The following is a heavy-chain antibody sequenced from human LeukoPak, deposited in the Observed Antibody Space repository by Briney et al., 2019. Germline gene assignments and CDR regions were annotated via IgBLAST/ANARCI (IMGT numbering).Heavy chain of an antibody. Sequence: KPSETLSLTCTVSGGSISGYYWGWVRQPPWKALEWIGYIYYSGSTSYNPSLKSRVTVSVDTSKNQFSLNLSSVSAADTAVYYCARVGAKLTGVGWFFDLWGRGTLVTVPS. CDR2: IYYSGST. CDR1: GGSISGYY. CDR3: ARVGAKLTGVGWFFDL. D-gene: IGHD3-9*01. V-gene: IGHV4-59*01. J-gene: IGHJ2*01.